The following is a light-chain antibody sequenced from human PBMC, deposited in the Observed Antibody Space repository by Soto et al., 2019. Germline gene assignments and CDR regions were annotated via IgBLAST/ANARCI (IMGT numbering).Light chain of an antibody. V-gene: IGLV2-23*01. CDR2: EGS. Sequence: QSALTQPASVSGSPGQSITISCTGTSSDVGSYNLVSWYQQHPGKAPKLMIYEGSKRPSGVSNRFSGSKSGNTASLTISGIQAEDEADYYCGSYACRSTYVVFGGGTMLIGL. J-gene: IGLJ2*01. CDR3: GSYACRSTYVV. CDR1: SSDVGSYNL.